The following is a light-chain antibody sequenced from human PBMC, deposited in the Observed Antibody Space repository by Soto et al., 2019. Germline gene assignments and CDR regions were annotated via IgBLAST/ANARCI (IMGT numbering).Light chain of an antibody. V-gene: IGKV1-39*01. CDR3: QQSYSTPLWK. J-gene: IGKJ1*01. Sequence: DIQMTQSPSSLSASVGDRVTITCRASQSISSYLNWYQQKPGKAPKLLIYAASSLQSGVPSRFSGSGSGTDFTLTISSLQPDDFATYYCQQSYSTPLWKFGQGTKVDIK. CDR1: QSISSY. CDR2: AAS.